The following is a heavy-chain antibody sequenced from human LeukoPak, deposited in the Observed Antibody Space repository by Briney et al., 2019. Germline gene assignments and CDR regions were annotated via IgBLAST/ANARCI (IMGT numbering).Heavy chain of an antibody. D-gene: IGHD1-26*01. V-gene: IGHV4-4*02. J-gene: IGHJ3*02. CDR1: GGSISSSNW. Sequence: PSETLSLTCAVSGGSISSSNWWSWVRQPPGKGLEWIGEIYHSGSTNYNPSLKSRVTISVDKSKNQFSLKLSSVTAADTAVYYCARLLPPELPGAFDIWGQGTMVTVSS. CDR3: ARLLPPELPGAFDI. CDR2: IYHSGST.